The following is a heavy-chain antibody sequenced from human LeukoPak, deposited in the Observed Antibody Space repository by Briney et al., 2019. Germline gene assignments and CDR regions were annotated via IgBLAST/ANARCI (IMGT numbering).Heavy chain of an antibody. D-gene: IGHD2-2*01. CDR3: ARENCSSTSCYGWFDY. V-gene: IGHV1-2*06. CDR1: GYTFTGYY. Sequence: ASVKVSFKASGYTFTGYYMHWVRQAPGQGLEWMGRINPNSGGTNYAQKFQGRVTMTRDTSISTGYMELSRLRSDDTAVYYCARENCSSTSCYGWFDYWGQGTLVTVSS. CDR2: INPNSGGT. J-gene: IGHJ4*02.